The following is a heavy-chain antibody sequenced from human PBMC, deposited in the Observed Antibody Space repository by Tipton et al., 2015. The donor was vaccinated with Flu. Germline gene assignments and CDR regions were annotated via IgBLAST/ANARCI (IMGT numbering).Heavy chain of an antibody. CDR3: PRGRLSQSGFDS. CDR1: GFTVSSSY. Sequence: SLRLSCAASGFTVSSSYMSWVRQAPGKGPEWVSFIGNSGTTYYAESVKGRFTISRDNSKSTLYLQMNSLRVEDTAVYYCPRGRLSQSGFDSWGQGILVTVSS. D-gene: IGHD3-16*01. CDR2: IGNSGTT. V-gene: IGHV3-53*01. J-gene: IGHJ4*02.